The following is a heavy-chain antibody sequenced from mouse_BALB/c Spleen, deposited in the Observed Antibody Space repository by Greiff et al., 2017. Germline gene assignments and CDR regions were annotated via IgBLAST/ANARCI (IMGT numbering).Heavy chain of an antibody. V-gene: IGHV14-3*02. CDR3: ARGYYYGSSYYAMDY. Sequence: EVQLQQSGAELVKPGASVKLSCTASGFNIKDTYMHWVKQRPEQGLEWIGRIDPANGNTKYDPKFQGKATITADTSSNTAYLQLSSLTSEDTAVYYCARGYYYGSSYYAMDYWGQGTSVTVSS. D-gene: IGHD1-1*01. CDR2: IDPANGNT. J-gene: IGHJ4*01. CDR1: GFNIKDTY.